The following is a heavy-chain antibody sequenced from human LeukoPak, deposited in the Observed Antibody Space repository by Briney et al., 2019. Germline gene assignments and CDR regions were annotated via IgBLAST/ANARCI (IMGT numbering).Heavy chain of an antibody. CDR1: GFTFSSYA. Sequence: QPGRSLRLSCAASGFTFSSYAMHWVRQAPGKGLEWVAVISYDGSNKYYADSVKGRFTISRDNSENTLYLQMNSLRAEDTAVYYCARVGPSYYDFWSGYFDYWGQGTLVTVSS. D-gene: IGHD3-3*01. CDR3: ARVGPSYYDFWSGYFDY. CDR2: ISYDGSNK. V-gene: IGHV3-30-3*01. J-gene: IGHJ4*02.